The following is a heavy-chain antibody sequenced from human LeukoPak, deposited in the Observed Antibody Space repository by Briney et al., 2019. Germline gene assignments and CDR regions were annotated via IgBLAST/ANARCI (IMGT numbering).Heavy chain of an antibody. Sequence: SETLSLTCTVSGGSISSYYWSWIRQPPGKGLEWIAYIYYSGSITSNPSLKSRVTISVDTSKNQFSLKLTSVTAADTAVYYCARFRRSSGWTYNFDYWGQGTLVTVSS. J-gene: IGHJ4*02. CDR3: ARFRRSSGWTYNFDY. V-gene: IGHV4-59*01. CDR2: IYYSGSI. D-gene: IGHD3-22*01. CDR1: GGSISSYY.